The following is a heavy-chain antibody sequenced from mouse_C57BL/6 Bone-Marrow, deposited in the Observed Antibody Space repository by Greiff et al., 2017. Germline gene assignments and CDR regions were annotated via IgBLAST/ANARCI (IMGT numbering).Heavy chain of an antibody. CDR3: ARITTVVAPVAY. CDR1: GFNIKDDY. Sequence: EVQLQQSGAELVRPGASVKLSCTASGFNIKDDYMHWVKQRPEQGLEWIGWIDPENGDTEYASKFQGKATITADTSSNTAYMQLSSLTTEDSAIYYCARITTVVAPVAYWGQGTLVTVSA. V-gene: IGHV14-4*01. D-gene: IGHD1-1*01. J-gene: IGHJ3*01. CDR2: IDPENGDT.